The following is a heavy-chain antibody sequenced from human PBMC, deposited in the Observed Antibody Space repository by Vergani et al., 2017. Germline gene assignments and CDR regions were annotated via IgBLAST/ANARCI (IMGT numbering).Heavy chain of an antibody. CDR2: IYHSGST. J-gene: IGHJ4*02. CDR3: ARQDRGYSYGYGDY. Sequence: QVQLQESVPGLVKPSETLSLTCAVSGYSISSGYYWGWIRQPPGKGLEWIGSIYHSGSTYYIPSLKSRVTISVDTSKNQFSLKLSSVTAADTAVYYCARQDRGYSYGYGDYWGQGTLVTVSS. CDR1: GYSISSGYY. D-gene: IGHD5-18*01. V-gene: IGHV4-38-2*01.